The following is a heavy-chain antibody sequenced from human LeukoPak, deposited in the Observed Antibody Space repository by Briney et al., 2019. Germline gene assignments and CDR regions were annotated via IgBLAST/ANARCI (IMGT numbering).Heavy chain of an antibody. V-gene: IGHV1-2*02. CDR2: INPNSDDT. CDR3: ARVFGYSYGRDY. J-gene: IGHJ4*02. CDR1: GYTFTGYY. Sequence: ASVKVSCKASGYTFTGYYMHWVRQAPGQGLEWMGWINPNSDDTNYAQKFQGRVTMTRATTISTAYMELSRLRSDATAVYCCARVFGYSYGRDYWGQGTPVTVSS. D-gene: IGHD5-18*01.